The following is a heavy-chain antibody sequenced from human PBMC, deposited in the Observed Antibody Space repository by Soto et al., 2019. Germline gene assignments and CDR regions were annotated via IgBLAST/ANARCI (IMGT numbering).Heavy chain of an antibody. CDR1: GGSISKYY. CDR3: AREGGYLDASGSGVYHYYGVDV. V-gene: IGHV4-4*07. Sequence: LSLTCSVSGGSISKYYWRWFRQPAWKGLEWIGRADSSGSTSYAPSLKSRVTVSVDTSKNQFSLRMTSVTAADTAVYYCAREGGYLDASGSGVYHYYGVDVWGQGTTVTVS. CDR2: ADSSGST. J-gene: IGHJ6*02. D-gene: IGHD5-12*01.